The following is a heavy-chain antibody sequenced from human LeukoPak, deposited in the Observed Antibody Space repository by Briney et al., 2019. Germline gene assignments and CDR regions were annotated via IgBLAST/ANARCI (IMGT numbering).Heavy chain of an antibody. CDR1: GYTFTSYD. V-gene: IGHV1-8*01. Sequence: ASVKVSCKASGYTFTSYDINWVRQATGQGLEWMGWVNPNSGNTGYAQKFQGRVTMTRNTSISTAYMELSSLRSEDTAVYYCARGHLILPNYDILTGYYRDWGQGTLVTVSS. CDR3: ARGHLILPNYDILTGYYRD. J-gene: IGHJ4*02. D-gene: IGHD3-9*01. CDR2: VNPNSGNT.